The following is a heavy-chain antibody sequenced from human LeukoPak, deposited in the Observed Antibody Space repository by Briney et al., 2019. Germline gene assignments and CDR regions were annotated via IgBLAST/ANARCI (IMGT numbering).Heavy chain of an antibody. Sequence: PGGSLRLSCAASGFTFNTYWMHWVRQAPGKGLVWVSRINTDGSSTSYADSVKGRFTISRDNAKNTLYLQMNSLRAEDTAVYYCAIRGTTVTTLYYWGQGTLVTVSS. CDR3: AIRGTTVTTLYY. CDR2: INTDGSST. D-gene: IGHD4-17*01. J-gene: IGHJ4*02. CDR1: GFTFNTYW. V-gene: IGHV3-74*01.